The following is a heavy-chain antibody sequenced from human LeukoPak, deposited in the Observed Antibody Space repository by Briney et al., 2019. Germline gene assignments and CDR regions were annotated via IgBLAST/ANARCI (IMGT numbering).Heavy chain of an antibody. D-gene: IGHD2-2*01. Sequence: GGSLRLSCAASGFTFSSYAMSWVRQAPGKGLECVSAISGSGDFTYYTDSVKGRFTIYRDNSKNTLYLKMISLRAEDTAVYYCAKDQVVLVPAAISYYFDYWGQGTLVTVSS. CDR3: AKDQVVLVPAAISYYFDY. CDR1: GFTFSSYA. CDR2: ISGSGDFT. V-gene: IGHV3-23*01. J-gene: IGHJ4*02.